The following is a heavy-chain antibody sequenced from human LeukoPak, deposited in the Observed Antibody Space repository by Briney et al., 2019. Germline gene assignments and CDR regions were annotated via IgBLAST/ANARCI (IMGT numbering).Heavy chain of an antibody. Sequence: GSLRLSCAASGFTFGSDWMHWVRQAPGKGLEWVSRMNSDGSSISYADSVKGRFTISRDNAKNTLNLQMNSLRAEVTDVYYCARVGYYDSSGYYAYLQHWGQGTLVTVSS. V-gene: IGHV3-74*01. J-gene: IGHJ1*01. CDR2: MNSDGSSI. CDR3: ARVGYYDSSGYYAYLQH. D-gene: IGHD3-22*01. CDR1: GFTFGSDW.